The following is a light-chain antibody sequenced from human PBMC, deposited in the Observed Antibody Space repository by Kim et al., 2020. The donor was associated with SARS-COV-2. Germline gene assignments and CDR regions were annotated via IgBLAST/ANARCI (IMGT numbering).Light chain of an antibody. CDR2: GNS. J-gene: IGLJ2*01. CDR3: QSYDSSLSGVV. CDR1: SSNIGAGYD. Sequence: QRVTISCTGSSSNIGAGYDVHWYLQLPRTAPKLLIFGNSNRPSGVPDRFSGSKSGTSASLAVTGLQADDEAEYYCQSYDSSLSGVVFGGGTQLTVL. V-gene: IGLV1-40*01.